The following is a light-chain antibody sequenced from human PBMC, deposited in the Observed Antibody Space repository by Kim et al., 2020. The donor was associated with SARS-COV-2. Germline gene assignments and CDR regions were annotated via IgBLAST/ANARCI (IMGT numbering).Light chain of an antibody. CDR2: GSS. CDR3: QQYHDWPLT. Sequence: EVVLTQSPDTLSVSPGERATLSCRASQRVLSHVAWYQQKGGQAPRLLLYGSSNRAAGVPARFSGSGSGTDFTFSISNVQSEDFATYYCQQYHDWPLTFGGGTKVDIK. J-gene: IGKJ4*01. V-gene: IGKV3-15*01. CDR1: QRVLSH.